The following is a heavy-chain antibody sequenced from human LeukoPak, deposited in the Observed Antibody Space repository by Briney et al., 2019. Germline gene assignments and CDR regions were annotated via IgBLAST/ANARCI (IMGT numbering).Heavy chain of an antibody. Sequence: GAXVKVSCKASGYTFTGYYIHYVRQAPGQGLEWMGRIYPYSGDTNYAQKFQGRVTMARDTSISTAYMELSRLRSDDTAVFYCARSKKFCRGGSCDFDYWGQGTLLTVSS. CDR2: IYPYSGDT. J-gene: IGHJ4*02. V-gene: IGHV1-2*06. CDR3: ARSKKFCRGGSCDFDY. D-gene: IGHD2-15*01. CDR1: GYTFTGYY.